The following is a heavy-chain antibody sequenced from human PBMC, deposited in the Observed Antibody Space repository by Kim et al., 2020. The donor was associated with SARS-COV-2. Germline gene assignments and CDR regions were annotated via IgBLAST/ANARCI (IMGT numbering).Heavy chain of an antibody. CDR1: GGSISSTSYY. D-gene: IGHD1-26*01. CDR2: IYYSGGA. J-gene: IGHJ4*02. V-gene: IGHV4-39*01. Sequence: SETLSLTCTVSGGSISSTSYYWAWIRQPPGKGLEWIGSIYYSGGAYYNPSLKSRVTISVDTSKNQFSLKLNSVTAADTAVYYCARGKWVGSGRSDFDYWGQGTLVTVSS. CDR3: ARGKWVGSGRSDFDY.